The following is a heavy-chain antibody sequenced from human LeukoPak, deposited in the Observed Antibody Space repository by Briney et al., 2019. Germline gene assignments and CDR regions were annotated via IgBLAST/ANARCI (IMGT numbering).Heavy chain of an antibody. CDR1: GGSFSGYY. Sequence: SSETLSLTCAVYGGSFSGYYWSWIRQPPGKGPEWIGEINHSGSTNYNPSLKSRVTISVDTSKNQFSLKLSSVTAADTAVYYCARGRGSRATTEIINWGQGTLVTVSS. CDR3: ARGRGSRATTEIIN. J-gene: IGHJ4*02. D-gene: IGHD6-13*01. CDR2: INHSGST. V-gene: IGHV4-34*01.